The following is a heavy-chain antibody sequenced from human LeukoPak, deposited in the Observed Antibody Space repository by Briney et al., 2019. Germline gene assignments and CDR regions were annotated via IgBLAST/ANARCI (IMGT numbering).Heavy chain of an antibody. D-gene: IGHD3-10*01. CDR2: ISSGTK. CDR1: GFTFRSYS. V-gene: IGHV3-48*02. Sequence: PGGSLRLSCAASGFTFRSYSMNWVRQAPGKGLEWVSYISSGTKYYADSVKGRFTISGDNAKNSLYLQMNSLRDEDTAVYYCAREDGSGSYLVYWGQGTLVTVSS. CDR3: AREDGSGSYLVY. J-gene: IGHJ4*02.